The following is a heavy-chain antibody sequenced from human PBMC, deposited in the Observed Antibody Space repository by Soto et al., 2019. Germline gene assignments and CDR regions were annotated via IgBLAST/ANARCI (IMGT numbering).Heavy chain of an antibody. J-gene: IGHJ6*02. V-gene: IGHV1-18*01. D-gene: IGHD2-15*01. Sequence: AAGKVSCKASGYTFTSYAISWVRQAPGQGLEWMGWISAYNGNTNYAQKLQVSVTMTTDTSTSTAYMELRSLRSDDTAVYYCARDIGVVVASHTDYGMDVWGQGNTVTVSS. CDR1: GYTFTSYA. CDR2: ISAYNGNT. CDR3: ARDIGVVVASHTDYGMDV.